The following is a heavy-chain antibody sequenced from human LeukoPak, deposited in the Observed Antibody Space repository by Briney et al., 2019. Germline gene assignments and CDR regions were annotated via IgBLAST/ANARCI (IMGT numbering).Heavy chain of an antibody. V-gene: IGHV3-74*01. CDR1: GFTFSSYW. CDR2: INSDGSST. J-gene: IGHJ6*02. D-gene: IGHD2-21*01. Sequence: GGSLRLSCAASGFTFSSYWMHWVRQAPVKGLVWVSRINSDGSSTSYADSVKGRFTISRDNAKNTLYLQMNSLRAEDTAVYYCARVRPDSTDYYYGMDVWGQGTTVTVSS. CDR3: ARVRPDSTDYYYGMDV.